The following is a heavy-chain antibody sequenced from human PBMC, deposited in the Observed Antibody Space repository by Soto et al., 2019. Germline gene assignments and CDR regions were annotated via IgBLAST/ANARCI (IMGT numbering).Heavy chain of an antibody. Sequence: EVQLLESGGGLVQPGGSLRLSCAASGFTFSTYAMSWVRQAPGKGLVWVSAISGSGGSTYYADSVKGRFTLSRDKSKKTLYLQMNSLRAEDTAVYYCAKNWDTTSSSSSHWGQGTLVTVSS. CDR3: AKNWDTTSSSSSH. CDR1: GFTFSTYA. D-gene: IGHD6-6*01. J-gene: IGHJ4*02. CDR2: ISGSGGST. V-gene: IGHV3-23*01.